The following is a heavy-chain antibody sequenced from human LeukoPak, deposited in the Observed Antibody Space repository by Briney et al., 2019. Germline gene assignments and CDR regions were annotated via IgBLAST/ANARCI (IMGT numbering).Heavy chain of an antibody. Sequence: PAGGSLRLSCAASGFTFDDFAMHWVRQAPGKGLEWVSLISGDGGTTYYADSVKGRFTISRDNSKNSLYLQINRLRPEDTAFYYCAKNHYGSATYYKPFDSWGLGTLVTVSS. CDR3: AKNHYGSATYYKPFDS. V-gene: IGHV3-43*02. CDR2: ISGDGGTT. D-gene: IGHD3-10*01. J-gene: IGHJ4*02. CDR1: GFTFDDFA.